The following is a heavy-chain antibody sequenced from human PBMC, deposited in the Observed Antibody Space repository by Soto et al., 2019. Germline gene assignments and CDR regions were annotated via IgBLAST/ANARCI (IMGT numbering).Heavy chain of an antibody. J-gene: IGHJ4*02. CDR3: ARGSGYHNY. V-gene: IGHV5-51*01. D-gene: IGHD5-12*01. CDR2: IYPSDSDT. CDR1: GDTLTTNW. Sequence: VESLIISCKVSGDTLTTNWIAWVRQMPGKGLERMGIIYPSDSDTRYSPSFQGQVTISVDKSISTAYLQWSSLKASDTATYYCARGSGYHNYWGQGTLVTVSS.